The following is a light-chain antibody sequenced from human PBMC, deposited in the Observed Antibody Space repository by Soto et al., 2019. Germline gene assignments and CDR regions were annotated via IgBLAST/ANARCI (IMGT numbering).Light chain of an antibody. J-gene: IGLJ2*01. Sequence: QSALTQPASVSGSPGQSITISCTGTSSDVGRYNFVSWYQHHPDKAPKLLIYEVTDRPPGTSNRFSGSKSGNTASLTISRLQADDEADYYCSSYTSVSTWLFGGGTKVTVL. CDR2: EVT. CDR3: SSYTSVSTWL. CDR1: SSDVGRYNF. V-gene: IGLV2-14*01.